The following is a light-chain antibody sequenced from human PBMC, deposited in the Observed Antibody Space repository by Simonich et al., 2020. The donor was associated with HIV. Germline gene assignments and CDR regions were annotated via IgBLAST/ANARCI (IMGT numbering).Light chain of an antibody. CDR1: QSVSNNY. V-gene: IGKV3-20*01. J-gene: IGKJ1*01. CDR3: QQYGSSPRT. Sequence: EIVLTQSPDTLSLSPGERATLSCRASQSVSNNYLAWYQQKPGQAPRLLIYGASSRSTGIPDRFSGSGSWTDFIFTISRLEPEDFAVYYCQQYGSSPRTFGQGTKVEIK. CDR2: GAS.